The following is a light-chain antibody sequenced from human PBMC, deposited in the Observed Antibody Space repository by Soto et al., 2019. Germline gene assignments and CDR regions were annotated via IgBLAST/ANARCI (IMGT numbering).Light chain of an antibody. J-gene: IGKJ4*01. CDR1: EAIRSW. Sequence: DITMTQSPSSVSASVGDRVTITCRASEAIRSWLAWYQQKPGRAPKLLIYSASSLQNGAPSRLTGSGSGTDFTLTITSLQHDDTAIYYCQQARSFPLTFGGGTKVEIK. V-gene: IGKV1-12*01. CDR2: SAS. CDR3: QQARSFPLT.